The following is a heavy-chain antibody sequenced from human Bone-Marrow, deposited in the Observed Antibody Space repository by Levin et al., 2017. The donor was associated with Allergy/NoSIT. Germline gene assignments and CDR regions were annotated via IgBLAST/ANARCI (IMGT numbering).Heavy chain of an antibody. CDR2: IYSGGDT. V-gene: IGHV3-66*01. CDR1: GFTVSRNY. CDR3: ARDGPGTATGTT. Sequence: PGGSLRLSCAASGFTVSRNYMSWVRQAPGKGLEWVSLIYSGGDTQYADSVKGRFTISRDTSKNTLYLQMNSLRVDDTAVYYCARDGPGTATGTTWGQGTLVTVSS. J-gene: IGHJ4*02. D-gene: IGHD1-7*01.